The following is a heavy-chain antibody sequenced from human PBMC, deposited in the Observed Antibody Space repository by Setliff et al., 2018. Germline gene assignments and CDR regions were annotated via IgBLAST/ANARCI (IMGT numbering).Heavy chain of an antibody. V-gene: IGHV1-2*04. D-gene: IGHD3-16*01. CDR1: GYTFTGYY. J-gene: IGHJ3*02. Sequence: ASVKVSCKASGYTFTGYYMHWVRQAPGQGLEWMGWINPNSGGTNYAQKFQGWVTMTRDTSISKAYMELSRLRSDDTAVYFCARDGGGDSDAFDIWGQGTMVTV. CDR3: ARDGGGDSDAFDI. CDR2: INPNSGGT.